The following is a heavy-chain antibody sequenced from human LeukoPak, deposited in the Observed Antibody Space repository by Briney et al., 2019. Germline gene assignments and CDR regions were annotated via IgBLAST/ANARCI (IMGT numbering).Heavy chain of an antibody. CDR2: ISCSSSYI. Sequence: WGSLTLSCAASGFTFSSYSMNWVRQAPGKGLEWVSSISCSSSYIYYAYSVKGRFTISRDNAKNSLYLQLNSLRAEDTAVYYCASRMAAAGGGLSRTFDYWGQGTLVTVSS. CDR1: GFTFSSYS. V-gene: IGHV3-21*01. J-gene: IGHJ4*02. CDR3: ASRMAAAGGGLSRTFDY. D-gene: IGHD6-13*01.